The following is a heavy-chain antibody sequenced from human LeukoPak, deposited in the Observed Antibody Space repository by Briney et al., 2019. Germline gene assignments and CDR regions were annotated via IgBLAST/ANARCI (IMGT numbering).Heavy chain of an antibody. V-gene: IGHV1-18*01. Sequence: ASVKVSCKASGYTFTSYGISLVRQAPGQGLEWMGWISAYNGNTNNAQKLQGRVTMTTDTSTSTAYMELRSLRSDDTAVYYCARDRRTTSYYYMDVWGKGTTVTVSS. CDR3: ARDRRTTSYYYMDV. CDR1: GYTFTSYG. CDR2: ISAYNGNT. D-gene: IGHD2-2*01. J-gene: IGHJ6*03.